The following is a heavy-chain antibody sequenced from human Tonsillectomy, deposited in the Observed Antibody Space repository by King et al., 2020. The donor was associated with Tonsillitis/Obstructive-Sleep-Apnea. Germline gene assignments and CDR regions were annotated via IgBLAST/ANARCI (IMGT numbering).Heavy chain of an antibody. CDR1: GFTFSNAW. D-gene: IGHD1-1*01. V-gene: IGHV3-15*01. CDR2: IKSKTDGGTA. CDR3: TGHNQSAY. J-gene: IGHJ4*02. Sequence: QLVQSGGGLVKPGGSLRLSCAVSGFTFSNAWMSWVRQAPGKGLEWVGRIKSKTDGGTADYATPVKGRFTISRDDSKNTLFLQMNSLKTEDTAVYYCTGHNQSAYWGQVTLVTVSS.